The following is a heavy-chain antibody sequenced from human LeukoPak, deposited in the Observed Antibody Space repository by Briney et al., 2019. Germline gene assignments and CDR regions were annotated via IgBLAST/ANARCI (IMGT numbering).Heavy chain of an antibody. CDR1: GFTFGSYG. J-gene: IGHJ4*02. Sequence: GGSLRLSCAASGFTFGSYGMHWVRQAPGKGLEWVAVISYDGSNKYYADSVKGRFTISRDNSKNTLYLQMNSLRAEDTAVYYCAKIYGSGSQIDYWGQGTLVTVSS. CDR3: AKIYGSGSQIDY. V-gene: IGHV3-30*18. D-gene: IGHD3-10*01. CDR2: ISYDGSNK.